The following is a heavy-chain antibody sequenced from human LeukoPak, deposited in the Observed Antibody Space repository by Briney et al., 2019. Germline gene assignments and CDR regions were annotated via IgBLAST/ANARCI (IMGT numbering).Heavy chain of an antibody. V-gene: IGHV3-30-3*01. CDR3: ARDRRLYSSGWYGMDV. CDR1: GFTFSSYA. Sequence: AGGSLRLSCAASGFTFSSYAMHWVRQAPGKGLEWVAVISYDGSNKYYADSVKGRFTISRDNSKNTLYLQMNSLRAEDTAVYYCARDRRLYSSGWYGMDVWGQGTTVTVSS. CDR2: ISYDGSNK. D-gene: IGHD6-19*01. J-gene: IGHJ6*02.